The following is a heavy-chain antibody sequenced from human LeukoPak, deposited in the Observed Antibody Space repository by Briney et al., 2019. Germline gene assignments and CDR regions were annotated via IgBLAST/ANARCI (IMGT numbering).Heavy chain of an antibody. J-gene: IGHJ4*02. CDR1: GFTVNSNY. D-gene: IGHD2-21*02. CDR3: ARGSYCDGDCFSD. V-gene: IGHV3-66*01. CDR2: IYSGGST. Sequence: GGSLRLSCAASGFTVNSNYMSWVRQAPGKGLEWVSIIYSGGSTYYADSVEGRFTISRDISKNTVDLQMNSLRAEDTAVYYCARGSYCDGDCFSDWGQGTLVIVSS.